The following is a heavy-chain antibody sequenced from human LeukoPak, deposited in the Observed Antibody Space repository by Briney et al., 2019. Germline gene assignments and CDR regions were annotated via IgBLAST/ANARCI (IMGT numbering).Heavy chain of an antibody. CDR3: AKRNAVVVVAATENWFDP. D-gene: IGHD2-15*01. V-gene: IGHV3-23*01. J-gene: IGHJ5*02. CDR2: ISGSGGST. Sequence: GGSLRLSCAASGFTFSSYAMSWVRQAPGKGLEWVSAISGSGGSTYYADSVKGRFTISRDNSKDTLYLQMNSLRAEDTAAYYCAKRNAVVVVAATENWFDPWGQGTLVTVSS. CDR1: GFTFSSYA.